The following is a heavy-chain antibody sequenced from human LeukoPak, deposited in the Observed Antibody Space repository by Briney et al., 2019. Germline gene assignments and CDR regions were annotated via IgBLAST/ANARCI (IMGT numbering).Heavy chain of an antibody. Sequence: GGSLRLSCAASGFTFSTYPMTWVRQATGKGLEWVSAIGTAGDTYYPGSVKGRFTISRENAKNSLYLQMNSLRAGDTAVYYCARGSYYGSGRSYRYDYWGQGTLVTVSS. CDR1: GFTFSTYP. CDR2: IGTAGDT. D-gene: IGHD3-10*01. J-gene: IGHJ4*02. CDR3: ARGSYYGSGRSYRYDY. V-gene: IGHV3-13*04.